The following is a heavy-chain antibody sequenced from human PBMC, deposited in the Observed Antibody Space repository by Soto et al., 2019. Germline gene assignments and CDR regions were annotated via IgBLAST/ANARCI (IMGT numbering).Heavy chain of an antibody. Sequence: QVQLVESGGGVVQPGRSLRLSCAASGFSFSSYGMHWVRQAPGKGLEWVAVILDDGSDKDYTDAVKGRFTISRDNSKNTLYLEMNSLRGEDTAVEYCARDDAYGDNGVDYWGQGTRVTVSS. J-gene: IGHJ4*02. CDR3: ARDDAYGDNGVDY. CDR2: ILDDGSDK. CDR1: GFSFSSYG. D-gene: IGHD4-17*01. V-gene: IGHV3-33*01.